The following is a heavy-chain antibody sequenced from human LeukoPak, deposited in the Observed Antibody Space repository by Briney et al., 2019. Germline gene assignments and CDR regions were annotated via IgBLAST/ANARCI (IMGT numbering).Heavy chain of an antibody. V-gene: IGHV3-48*01. CDR2: ISSSSSPI. Sequence: GGSLRLSCAASGFIFSNYSMNWVRQAPGKGLEWVSYISSSSSPIYYADYVRGRFTISRDSAKNSLYLQMNSLGAEDTAVYYCARGGYDTSGYDFDYWGQGTLVTVSS. J-gene: IGHJ4*02. CDR3: ARGGYDTSGYDFDY. CDR1: GFIFSNYS. D-gene: IGHD3-22*01.